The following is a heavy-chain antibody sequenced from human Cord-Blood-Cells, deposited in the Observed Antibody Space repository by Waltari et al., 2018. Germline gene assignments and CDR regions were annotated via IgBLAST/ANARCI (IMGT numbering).Heavy chain of an antibody. D-gene: IGHD4-17*01. Sequence: QVQLVLSGAEVKKPGSSVKVSCKASAGTFSSYAISWVRHAPGQGLECMGRIIPILGIANYAQKFQGRVTITADKSTSRAYMELSSLRSEYTAVYYCARATTVTTGYVYWGQGTLVTVSS. J-gene: IGHJ4*02. CDR2: IIPILGIA. CDR1: AGTFSSYA. CDR3: ARATTVTTGYVY. V-gene: IGHV1-69*04.